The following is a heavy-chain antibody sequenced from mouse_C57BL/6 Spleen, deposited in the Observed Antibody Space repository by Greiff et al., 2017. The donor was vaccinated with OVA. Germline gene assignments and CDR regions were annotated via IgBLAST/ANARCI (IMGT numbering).Heavy chain of an antibody. CDR2: IDPSDSET. J-gene: IGHJ2*01. V-gene: IGHV1-52*01. CDR3: ARYGTLYYFDY. Sequence: QVQLKQPGAELVRPGSSVKLSCKASGYTFTSYWMHWVKQRPIQGLEWIGNIDPSDSETHYNQKFKDKATLTVDKSSSTAYMQLSSLTSEDSAVYCCARYGTLYYFDYWGQGTTLTVSS. D-gene: IGHD4-1*01. CDR1: GYTFTSYW.